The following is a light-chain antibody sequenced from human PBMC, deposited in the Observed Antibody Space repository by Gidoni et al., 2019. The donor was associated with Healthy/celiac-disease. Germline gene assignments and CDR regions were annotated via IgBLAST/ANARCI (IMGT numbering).Light chain of an antibody. Sequence: SYVLTQPPSVSVAPGKTARITCGGNNIGSKSVHWYQQKPGQAPVLVIYYDSDRPSGIPERFSGSNSGNTATLTISRVDAGDEADYYCQVWDSSSDHRVFCGGTKLTVL. CDR3: QVWDSSSDHRV. CDR1: NIGSKS. J-gene: IGLJ3*02. CDR2: YDS. V-gene: IGLV3-21*04.